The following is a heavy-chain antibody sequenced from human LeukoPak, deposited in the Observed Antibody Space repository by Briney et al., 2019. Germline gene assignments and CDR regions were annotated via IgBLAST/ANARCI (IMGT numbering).Heavy chain of an antibody. V-gene: IGHV3-30*03. CDR2: ISYDGSNK. D-gene: IGHD3-3*01. CDR3: ARDLEGSLFDY. Sequence: GGSLRLSCAASGFTFSSYGMHWVRQAPGKGLEWVAVISYDGSNKYYADSVKGRFTISRDNAKNSLYLQMNSLRAEDTAVYYCARDLEGSLFDYWGQGTLVTVSS. CDR1: GFTFSSYG. J-gene: IGHJ4*02.